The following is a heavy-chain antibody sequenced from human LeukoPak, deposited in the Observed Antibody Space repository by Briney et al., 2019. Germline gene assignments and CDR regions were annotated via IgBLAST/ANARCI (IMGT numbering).Heavy chain of an antibody. CDR1: GGSISSGDYY. V-gene: IGHV4-30-2*06. Sequence: SQTLSLTCTVSGGSISSGDYYWSWIRQSPGKGLEWIGEINHSGSTNYNPSLKSRVTISVDTSKNQFSLKLSSVTAADTAVYYCARGGNWFDPWGQGTLVTVSS. D-gene: IGHD3-16*01. CDR3: ARGGNWFDP. CDR2: INHSGST. J-gene: IGHJ5*02.